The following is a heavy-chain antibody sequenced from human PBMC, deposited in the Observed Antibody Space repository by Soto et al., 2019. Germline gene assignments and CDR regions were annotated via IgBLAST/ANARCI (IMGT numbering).Heavy chain of an antibody. V-gene: IGHV1-46*01. J-gene: IGHJ4*02. Sequence: QVQLVQSGAEVKKPGASVKVSCKASGYTFTSYYMHWVRQAPGQGLEWMGIINPSGGSTSYAQKFKGRVTMTRETSTSTVSLGLGSWGLEETAGYYWARDFKLCFGNGFCYYFDYWGKGTRSPSPQ. CDR3: ARDFKLCFGNGFCYYFDY. CDR1: GYTFTSYY. CDR2: INPSGGST. D-gene: IGHD3-3*01.